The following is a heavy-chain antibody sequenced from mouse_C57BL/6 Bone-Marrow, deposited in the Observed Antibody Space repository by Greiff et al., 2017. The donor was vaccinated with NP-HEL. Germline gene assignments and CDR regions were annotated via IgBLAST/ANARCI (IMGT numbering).Heavy chain of an antibody. Sequence: VQLQQSGAELVRPGTSVKVSCKASGYAFTNYLIEWVKQRPGQGLEWIGVINPGSGGTNYNEKFKGKATLTADKSSSTAYMQLSSLTSEDSAVYFCARDGGFAYWGQGTLVTVSA. CDR1: GYAFTNYL. J-gene: IGHJ3*01. D-gene: IGHD1-1*02. V-gene: IGHV1-54*01. CDR2: INPGSGGT. CDR3: ARDGGFAY.